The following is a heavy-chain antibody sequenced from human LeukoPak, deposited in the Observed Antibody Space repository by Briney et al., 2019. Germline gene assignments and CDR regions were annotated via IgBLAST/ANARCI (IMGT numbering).Heavy chain of an antibody. CDR1: GGSISSYY. D-gene: IGHD4-23*01. V-gene: IGHV4-59*08. CDR3: ARRSGYGGNSGNRYFDL. Sequence: SETLSLTCTVSGGSISSYYWSWIRQPPGKGLEWIGYIYYSGSTNYNPSLKSRVTISVDTSKNQFSLKLSSVTAADTAVYYCARRSGYGGNSGNRYFDLWGRGTLVTVSS. J-gene: IGHJ2*01. CDR2: IYYSGST.